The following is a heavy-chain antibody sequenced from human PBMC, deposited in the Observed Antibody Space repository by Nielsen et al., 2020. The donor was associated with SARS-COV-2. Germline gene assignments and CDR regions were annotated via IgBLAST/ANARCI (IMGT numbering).Heavy chain of an antibody. D-gene: IGHD3-16*01. CDR2: TYYRSKWYN. J-gene: IGHJ6*02. V-gene: IGHV6-1*01. CDR3: ARSGEQTDYYYYGMDV. CDR1: GDSVSSNSAA. Sequence: SQTLSLTCAISGDSVSSNSAAWNWLRQSPSRGLEWLGRTYYRSKWYNDYAVSVKSRITINPDTSKNQFSLQLNSVTPEDTAVYYCARSGEQTDYYYYGMDVWGQGTTVTVSS.